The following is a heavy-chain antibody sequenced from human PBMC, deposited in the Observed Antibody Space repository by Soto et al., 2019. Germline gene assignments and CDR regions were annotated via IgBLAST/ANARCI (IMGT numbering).Heavy chain of an antibody. CDR3: ATYKTPYTPSSFDH. V-gene: IGHV3-11*01. CDR1: GFIFSDYY. J-gene: IGHJ4*02. CDR2: ISGSGNTI. D-gene: IGHD3-16*01. Sequence: PGGSLRLSCAASGFIFSDYYMSWVRQAPGKGLECLAYISGSGNTIYYADSVQARFTISRDNTKKSLYLQMDGLRAEDTALYYFATYKTPYTPSSFDHCGQGPLVTVS.